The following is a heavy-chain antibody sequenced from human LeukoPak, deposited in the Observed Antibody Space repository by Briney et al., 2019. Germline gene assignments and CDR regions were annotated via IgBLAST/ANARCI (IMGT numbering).Heavy chain of an antibody. CDR3: ARDPSIAAAGKVDY. V-gene: IGHV1-2*02. J-gene: IGHJ4*02. CDR2: INPNSGGT. Sequence: ASVKVSCKASGYTFTGYYMHWVRQAPGQGLEWMGWINPNSGGTNYAQKFQGRVTMTRDTSISTAYMELSRLRSDDTALYYCARDPSIAAAGKVDYWGQGTLVTVSS. CDR1: GYTFTGYY. D-gene: IGHD6-13*01.